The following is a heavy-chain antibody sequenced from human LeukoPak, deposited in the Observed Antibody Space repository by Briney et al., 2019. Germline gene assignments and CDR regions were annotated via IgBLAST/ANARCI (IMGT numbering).Heavy chain of an antibody. D-gene: IGHD3-3*01. CDR2: IYYSGST. J-gene: IGHJ6*03. CDR3: ARGSNHSFGVVTAIYYMDV. V-gene: IGHV4-59*01. CDR1: GGSISSYY. Sequence: SETLSLTCTVSGGSISSYYWSWIRQPPGKGLEWIGYIYYSGSTNYNPSLKSRVTISVDTSKNQFSLKLSSVTAADTAAYYCARGSNHSFGVVTAIYYMDVWGKGTTVTVSS.